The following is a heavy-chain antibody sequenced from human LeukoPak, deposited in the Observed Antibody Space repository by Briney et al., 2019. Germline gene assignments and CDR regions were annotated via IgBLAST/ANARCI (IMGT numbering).Heavy chain of an antibody. J-gene: IGHJ3*02. CDR2: IYNSGIT. CDR1: GGSFSGYY. D-gene: IGHD3-22*01. V-gene: IGHV4-59*10. CDR3: ARGPYSYDSSGAFDI. Sequence: SETLSLTCAVYGGSFSGYYWAWLRQPAGQGLEYIGRIYNSGITNYNPSLKSRVTMSVDTSKNQFSLKLSSVTATDTAVYFCARGPYSYDSSGAFDIGGQGTMVTVSS.